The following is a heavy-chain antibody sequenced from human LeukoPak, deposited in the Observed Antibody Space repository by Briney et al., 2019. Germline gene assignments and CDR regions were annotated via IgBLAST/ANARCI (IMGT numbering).Heavy chain of an antibody. CDR1: GFTFSDYA. CDR2: LSASDGST. D-gene: IGHD3-22*01. CDR3: AKTPYSDTRRVFFDY. J-gene: IGHJ4*02. V-gene: IGHV3-23*01. Sequence: GGSPRLSCAASGFTFSDYAMNWVRQAPGKGLEWVSGLSASDGSTYNADSVKGRFTISRDISTNTLFLQMNSLRAEDTAVYYCAKTPYSDTRRVFFDYWGQGTLVTVSS.